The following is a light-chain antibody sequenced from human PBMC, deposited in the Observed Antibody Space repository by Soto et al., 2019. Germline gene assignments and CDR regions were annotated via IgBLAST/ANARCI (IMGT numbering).Light chain of an antibody. CDR1: SSNIGNNY. J-gene: IGLJ2*01. Sequence: QSVLTRPPSVSAARGQKVTISCSGSSSNIGNNYVSWYQQLPGTAPKLLIYDNNKRPSGIPDRFSGSKSGTSATLGITGLQTGDEADYYCGTWDSSLSAGVFGGGTKLTVL. CDR3: GTWDSSLSAGV. V-gene: IGLV1-51*01. CDR2: DNN.